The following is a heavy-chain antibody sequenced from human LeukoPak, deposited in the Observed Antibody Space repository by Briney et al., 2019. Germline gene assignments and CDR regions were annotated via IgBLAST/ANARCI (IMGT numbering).Heavy chain of an antibody. Sequence: GLEWMGWISAYNGNTTYAQKLQGRVTMTTDTSTSTAYMELRSLRSDDTAVYYCARDSPFDYWGQGTLVTVSS. CDR3: ARDSPFDY. CDR2: ISAYNGNT. J-gene: IGHJ4*02. V-gene: IGHV1-18*01.